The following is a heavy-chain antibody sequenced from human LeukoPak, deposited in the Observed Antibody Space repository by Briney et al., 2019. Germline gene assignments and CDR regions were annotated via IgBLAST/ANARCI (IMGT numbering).Heavy chain of an antibody. CDR2: IKQDGSEK. J-gene: IGHJ3*02. V-gene: IGHV3-7*01. CDR1: GFTFISYW. Sequence: GGSLRLSCAASGFTFISYWMTWVRQAPGKGLEWVANIKQDGSEKYYVDSVKGRFTISRDNAKNSLYLQMNSLRAEDTAVYYCAGHGDYDAFDIWGQGTMVTVSS. D-gene: IGHD4-17*01. CDR3: AGHGDYDAFDI.